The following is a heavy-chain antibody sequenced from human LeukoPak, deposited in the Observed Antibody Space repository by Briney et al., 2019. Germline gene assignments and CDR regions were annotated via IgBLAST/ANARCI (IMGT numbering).Heavy chain of an antibody. CDR1: GGTFSSYA. Sequence: SVKASCKASGGTFSSYAISWVRQAPGQGLEWMGGIIPIFGTANYAQKFQGRVTITADESTSTAYMELSSLRSEDTAVYYCARGTLAYCGGDCYSAAYFDYWGQGTLVTVSS. CDR2: IIPIFGTA. V-gene: IGHV1-69*13. CDR3: ARGTLAYCGGDCYSAAYFDY. J-gene: IGHJ4*02. D-gene: IGHD2-21*02.